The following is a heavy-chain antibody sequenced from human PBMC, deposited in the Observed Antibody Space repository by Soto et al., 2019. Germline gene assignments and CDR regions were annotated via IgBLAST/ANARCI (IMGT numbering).Heavy chain of an antibody. J-gene: IGHJ4*02. CDR1: GYTFASYA. Sequence: QVQLVQSGAEVKKPGASVKVSCKASGYTFASYAISWMRQAPGQGLEWMGWISAYNGNTNYAQKLQGRVTMTTDTSTSTDYMELRSLRSDDTAVYFCARDPPPPDYWGQGTLVTVSS. CDR2: ISAYNGNT. V-gene: IGHV1-18*01. CDR3: ARDPPPPDY.